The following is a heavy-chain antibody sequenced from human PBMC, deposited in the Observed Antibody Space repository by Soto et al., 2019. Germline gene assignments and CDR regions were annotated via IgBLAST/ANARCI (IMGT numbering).Heavy chain of an antibody. J-gene: IGHJ6*02. V-gene: IGHV3-30*03. D-gene: IGHD4-17*01. CDR2: ISYDGSNK. Sequence: GGSLRLSCAASGFTFSSYGMHWFRQAPGKGLEWVAVISYDGSNKYYADSVKGRFTISRDNSKNTLYLQMNSLRAEDTAVYYCARDRDYGDYVERDYYYYGMDVWGQGTTVTVSS. CDR1: GFTFSSYG. CDR3: ARDRDYGDYVERDYYYYGMDV.